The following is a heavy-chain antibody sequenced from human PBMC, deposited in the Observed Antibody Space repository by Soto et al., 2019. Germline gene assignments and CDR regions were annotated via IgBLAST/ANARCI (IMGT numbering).Heavy chain of an antibody. CDR1: GGSCSGYY. Sequence: SETLSLTCGVEGGSCSGYYWSWIRQPPGKGLEWIGEINHSGSTNYNPSLKSRVTISVDTSKNQFSLKLSSVTAADTAVYYCARGGGYNWNYLTPFAYWGQGTLVTVSS. CDR2: INHSGST. CDR3: ARGGGYNWNYLTPFAY. J-gene: IGHJ4*02. V-gene: IGHV4-34*01. D-gene: IGHD1-7*01.